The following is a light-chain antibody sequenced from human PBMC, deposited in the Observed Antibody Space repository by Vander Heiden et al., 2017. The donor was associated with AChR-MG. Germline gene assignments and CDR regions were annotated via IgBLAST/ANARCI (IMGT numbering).Light chain of an antibody. CDR1: NLGEKY. Sequence: SYELTQPPSVSVSPGQTATITCSGDNLGEKYVCWYQQKAGQSPVLVIYKDNKRPSGIPERFSASNSGKTATLTISGTQAMDEADYYCQVWDITTGVFGGGTKLTVL. J-gene: IGLJ3*02. CDR3: QVWDITTGV. CDR2: KDN. V-gene: IGLV3-1*01.